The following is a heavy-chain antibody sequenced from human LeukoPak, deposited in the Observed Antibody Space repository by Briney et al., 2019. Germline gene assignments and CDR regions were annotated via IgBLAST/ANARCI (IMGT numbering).Heavy chain of an antibody. Sequence: ASVKVSCKASGYTFTSYGISWVRQAPGQGLEWMGWISAYNGNTNYAQKLQGRVTMTTDTSTSTAYMEMRSLRSDDTAVYYCARDGEQWLVSDPYAWFDPWGQGTLVTVSS. V-gene: IGHV1-18*01. J-gene: IGHJ5*02. CDR2: ISAYNGNT. CDR3: ARDGEQWLVSDPYAWFDP. CDR1: GYTFTSYG. D-gene: IGHD6-19*01.